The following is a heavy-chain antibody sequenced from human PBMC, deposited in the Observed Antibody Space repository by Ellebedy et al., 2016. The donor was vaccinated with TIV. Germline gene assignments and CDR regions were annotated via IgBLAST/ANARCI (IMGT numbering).Heavy chain of an antibody. V-gene: IGHV3-30*04. D-gene: IGHD1-26*01. Sequence: PGGSLRLSCGASGFTFNIFDMHWVRQAPGEGLEWVAVISHDGRTKYYADSVKGRFTISRDNSRSTLYLQMNSLRAEDSAVYYCAKDMVFGDGKWEIDVWGQGTTVTVSS. CDR2: ISHDGRTK. CDR3: AKDMVFGDGKWEIDV. CDR1: GFTFNIFD. J-gene: IGHJ6*02.